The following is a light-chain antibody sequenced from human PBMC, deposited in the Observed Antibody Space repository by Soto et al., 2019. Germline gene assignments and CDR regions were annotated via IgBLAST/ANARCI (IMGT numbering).Light chain of an antibody. CDR3: QQYGSSMIT. V-gene: IGKV3-20*01. CDR2: GAS. CDR1: QSVSSY. J-gene: IGKJ5*01. Sequence: EIVLTQSPATLSLSPGERATLSCRASQSVSSYLAWYQQKPGQAPRLLIYGASTRATGIPARFSGSGSGTDFTLTISRLEPEDFAVYYCQQYGSSMITFGQGTRLEI.